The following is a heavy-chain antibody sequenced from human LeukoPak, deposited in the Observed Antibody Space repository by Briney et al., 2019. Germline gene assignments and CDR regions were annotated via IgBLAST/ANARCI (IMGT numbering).Heavy chain of an antibody. Sequence: GRSLRLSCAASGITFRSYGMHWVRQAPGKGLEWVAFIWYDGSNKYYADSVKGRFTIYRDNSRNTLFLQMNSLRAEDTAVYYCATDRATQYFDYWGQGTLVSVSS. CDR1: GITFRSYG. CDR3: ATDRATQYFDY. J-gene: IGHJ4*02. V-gene: IGHV3-33*01. D-gene: IGHD2-15*01. CDR2: IWYDGSNK.